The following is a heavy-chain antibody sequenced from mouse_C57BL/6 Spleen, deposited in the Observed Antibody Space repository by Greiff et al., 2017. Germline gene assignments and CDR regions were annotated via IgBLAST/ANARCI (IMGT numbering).Heavy chain of an antibody. CDR3: TRERVTFDY. CDR1: GFTFSSYA. Sequence: EVQGVESGAGLVKPGGSLKLSCAASGFTFSSYALSWVRQTLEKRLEWVAYISSGGDFISYADTVKGRFTISRDNARNTLYLQMSSLKYEDTAMYYCTRERVTFDYWGQGTTLTVSS. D-gene: IGHD2-5*01. V-gene: IGHV5-9-1*02. CDR2: ISSGGDFI. J-gene: IGHJ2*01.